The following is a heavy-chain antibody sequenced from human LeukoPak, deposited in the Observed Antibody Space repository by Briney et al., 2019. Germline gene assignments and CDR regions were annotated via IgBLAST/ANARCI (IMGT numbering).Heavy chain of an antibody. D-gene: IGHD2-21*01. V-gene: IGHV4-34*01. CDR3: ARHTVVTPGRFDP. CDR2: INHSGST. Sequence: SETLSLTCAVYGGSFSGYYWSWIRQPPGKGLEWIGEINHSGSTNYNPSLKSRVTISVDTSKNQFSLKLSSVTAADTAVYYCARHTVVTPGRFDPWGQGTLVTVSS. CDR1: GGSFSGYY. J-gene: IGHJ5*02.